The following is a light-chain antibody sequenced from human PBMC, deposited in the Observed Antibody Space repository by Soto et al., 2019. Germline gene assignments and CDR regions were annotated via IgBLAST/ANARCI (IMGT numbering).Light chain of an antibody. CDR2: EVS. J-gene: IGLJ1*01. CDR1: GSDVGGYKY. CDR3: SSYSTSTTLGV. Sequence: QSVLTRPASVSGSPGQTISIPCTGTGSDVGGYKYVSWYQQHPGKAPKLIIYEVSGRPSGVSNRFSGSKSGNTASLTISGLQAEDEADYYCSSYSTSTTLGVFGTGTKVTVL. V-gene: IGLV2-14*01.